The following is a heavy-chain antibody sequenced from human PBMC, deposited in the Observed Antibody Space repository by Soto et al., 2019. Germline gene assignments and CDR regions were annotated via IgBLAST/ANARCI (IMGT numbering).Heavy chain of an antibody. V-gene: IGHV3-48*02. J-gene: IGHJ4*02. CDR1: GFTFSIYG. Sequence: EVQLVESGGGLVQRGGSLRLSCAASGFTFSIYGMNWVRQAPGRGLEWLSYISSSSATIYYTDSVKGRFTISRDNAKDSLYLPMSSLGDDDTAVYYCAREDIVGATPDYWGQGTLVTVSS. CDR3: AREDIVGATPDY. D-gene: IGHD1-26*01. CDR2: ISSSSATI.